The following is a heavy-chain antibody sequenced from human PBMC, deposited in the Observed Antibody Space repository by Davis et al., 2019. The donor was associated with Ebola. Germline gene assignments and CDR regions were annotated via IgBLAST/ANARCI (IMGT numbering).Heavy chain of an antibody. D-gene: IGHD6-13*01. CDR1: GFTFSSYS. V-gene: IGHV3-21*01. J-gene: IGHJ5*02. CDR3: ARRGTSSWYAGWFDP. Sequence: GGSLRLSCAASGFTFSSYSMNWVRQAPGKGLEWVSSISSSSSYIYYADSVKGRFTISRDNAKNSLYLQMNSLRAEDTAVYYCARRGTSSWYAGWFDPWGQGTLVTVSS. CDR2: ISSSSSYI.